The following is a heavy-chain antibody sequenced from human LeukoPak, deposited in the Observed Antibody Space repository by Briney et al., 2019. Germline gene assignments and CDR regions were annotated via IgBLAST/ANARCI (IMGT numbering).Heavy chain of an antibody. CDR3: AKAPLYGDYPWGFDP. V-gene: IGHV3-23*01. J-gene: IGHJ5*02. CDR2: ISGSGGST. Sequence: GGSLRLSCAASGFTFRDYNMNWVRQAPGKGLEWVSAISGSGGSTYYADSVKGRFTISRDNSKNTLYLQMNSLRAEDTAVYYCAKAPLYGDYPWGFDPWGQGTLVTVSS. CDR1: GFTFRDYN. D-gene: IGHD4-17*01.